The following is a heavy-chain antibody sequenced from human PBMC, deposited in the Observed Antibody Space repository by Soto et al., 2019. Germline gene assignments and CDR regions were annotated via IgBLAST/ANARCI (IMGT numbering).Heavy chain of an antibody. CDR2: VYYSGSS. CDR3: AKLSCTSSTCYFPGWFDP. D-gene: IGHD2-2*01. Sequence: NLSLTCTVSGDSISGGASFWSWIRQPPGKGLEWIANVYYSGSSYYNPSLKSRLTISVDTTKNQFSLQLKSMTAADTAVYYCAKLSCTSSTCYFPGWFDPWGQGTLVTVSS. J-gene: IGHJ5*02. V-gene: IGHV4-31*03. CDR1: GDSISGGASF.